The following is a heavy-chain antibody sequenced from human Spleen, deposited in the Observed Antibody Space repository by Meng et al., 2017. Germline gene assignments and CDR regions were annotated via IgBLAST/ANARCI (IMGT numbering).Heavy chain of an antibody. CDR1: GGCISTRYW. CDR2: IYYSGST. CDR3: ARVSTGDFWSGYYTGGWFDP. Sequence: QGQLEGSGHGLVKPSGALSLTCAVSGGCISTRYWWSWVRQPPGKGLEWIGYIYYSGSTYYNPSLKSLVTISVDTSKNQFSLKLSSVTAADTAVYYCARVSTGDFWSGYYTGGWFDPWGQGTLVTVSS. J-gene: IGHJ5*02. D-gene: IGHD3-3*01. V-gene: IGHV4-4*02.